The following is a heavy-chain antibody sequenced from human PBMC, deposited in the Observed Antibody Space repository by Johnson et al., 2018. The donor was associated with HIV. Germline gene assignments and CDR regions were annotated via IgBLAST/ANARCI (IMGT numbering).Heavy chain of an antibody. J-gene: IGHJ3*01. Sequence: VQLVESGGGLVKREGSLRLSCAPSGFIFSNAWMSWVRQAPGKGLEWVGRIKSKTDGGTTDYAAPVKGRFTISRDDSKNSLYLQMSSLRVEDTAVYYCASGHMWSAFWGQGTMVTVSS. D-gene: IGHD1-26*01. CDR3: ASGHMWSAF. CDR2: IKSKTDGGTT. CDR1: GFIFSNAW. V-gene: IGHV3-15*01.